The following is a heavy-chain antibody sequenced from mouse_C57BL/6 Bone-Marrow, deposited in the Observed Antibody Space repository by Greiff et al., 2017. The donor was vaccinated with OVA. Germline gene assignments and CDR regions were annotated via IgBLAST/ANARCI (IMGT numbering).Heavy chain of an antibody. CDR1: GYTFTSYG. V-gene: IGHV1-58*01. CDR3: ATPTMAHWYFDV. CDR2: IYIGNGYT. Sequence: EVKLVESGAELVRPGSSVKMSCKTSGYTFTSYGINWVKQRPGQGLEWIGYIYIGNGYTEYNEKFKGKATLTSDTSSSTAYMQLSSLTSEDSAIYFCATPTMAHWYFDVWGTGTTVTVSS. J-gene: IGHJ1*03. D-gene: IGHD1-1*02.